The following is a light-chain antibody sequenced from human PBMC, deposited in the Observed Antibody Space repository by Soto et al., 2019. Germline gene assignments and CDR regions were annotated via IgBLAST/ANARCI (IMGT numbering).Light chain of an antibody. Sequence: QSVLTQPPSASGTPGRRVTISCSGSSSNIGGYTVNWYQQFPGTAPKLLIYSNNQRPYGVPDRFSGSKSGTSASLAISGLQSEDEADYYCAAWDDSLNAYVFGTGTKVTVL. CDR3: AAWDDSLNAYV. V-gene: IGLV1-44*01. CDR2: SNN. CDR1: SSNIGGYT. J-gene: IGLJ1*01.